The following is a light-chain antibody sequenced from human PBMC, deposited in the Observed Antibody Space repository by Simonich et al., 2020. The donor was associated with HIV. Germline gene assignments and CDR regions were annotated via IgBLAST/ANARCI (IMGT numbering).Light chain of an antibody. V-gene: IGLV1-44*01. CDR2: SNN. J-gene: IGLJ3*02. CDR1: SSNIGSNT. Sequence: QSVLTQPPSASGTPGQRVTISCSGSSSNIGSNTVNWYQQLPGTAPKLLIFSNNQRPSGVPDRFSGSKSGTSASLAISGLQSEDEADYYCLAWDDSLNGWVFGGGTKLTVL. CDR3: LAWDDSLNGWV.